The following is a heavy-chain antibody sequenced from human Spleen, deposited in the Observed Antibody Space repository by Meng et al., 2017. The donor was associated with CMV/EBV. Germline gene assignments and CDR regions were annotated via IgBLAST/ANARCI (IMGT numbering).Heavy chain of an antibody. Sequence: QGRLRQWGAGLLKPSETLSLTCAVYGGSFSGYYWSWIRQPPGKGLEWIGEINHSGSTNYNPSLKSRVTISVDTSKNQFSLKLSSVTAADTAVYYCAREGLGITIFGVAKLPSGWFDPWGQGTLVTVSS. J-gene: IGHJ5*02. CDR2: INHSGST. CDR3: AREGLGITIFGVAKLPSGWFDP. V-gene: IGHV4-34*01. CDR1: GGSFSGYY. D-gene: IGHD3-3*01.